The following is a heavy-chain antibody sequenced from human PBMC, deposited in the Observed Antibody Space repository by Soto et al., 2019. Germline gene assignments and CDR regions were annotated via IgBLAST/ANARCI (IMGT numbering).Heavy chain of an antibody. CDR2: ISSSSSTI. CDR3: ARDPVLRYFDSYYGMDV. V-gene: IGHV3-48*01. CDR1: GFTFSSYS. D-gene: IGHD3-9*01. Sequence: EVQLVESGGGLVQPGGSLRLSCAASGFTFSSYSMNWVRQAPGKGLEWVSYISSSSSTIYYADSVKGRFTISRDNAKNSLYLQMNSLRAEDTAVYYCARDPVLRYFDSYYGMDVWGQGTTVTVSS. J-gene: IGHJ6*02.